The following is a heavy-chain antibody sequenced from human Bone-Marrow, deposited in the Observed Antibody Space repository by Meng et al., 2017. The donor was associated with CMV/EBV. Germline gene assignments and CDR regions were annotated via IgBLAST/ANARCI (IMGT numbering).Heavy chain of an antibody. CDR1: GDTFSTYG. CDR3: ASSEQQLVGYFQH. V-gene: IGHV1-2*02. Sequence: ASVKVSCKASGDTFSTYGISWVRQAPGQGLEWMGWINPNSGGTNYAQKFQGRVTMTRDTSISTAYMELSRLRSDDTAVYYCASSEQQLVGYFQHWGQGTLVTVSS. CDR2: INPNSGGT. D-gene: IGHD6-13*01. J-gene: IGHJ1*01.